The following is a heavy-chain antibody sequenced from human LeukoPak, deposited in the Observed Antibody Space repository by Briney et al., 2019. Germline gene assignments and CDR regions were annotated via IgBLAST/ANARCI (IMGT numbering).Heavy chain of an antibody. D-gene: IGHD3-22*01. J-gene: IGHJ6*02. V-gene: IGHV3-74*01. CDR1: GFTFTTYW. Sequence: GGSLRLSCAASGFTFTTYWMHWVRQAPGKGLVWVSHINSDGSITSYADSVKGRFTISRDNSKNTLYLQMNSLRAEDTAVYYCAKVLQVVVDNYYYGMDVWGQGTTVTVSS. CDR2: INSDGSIT. CDR3: AKVLQVVVDNYYYGMDV.